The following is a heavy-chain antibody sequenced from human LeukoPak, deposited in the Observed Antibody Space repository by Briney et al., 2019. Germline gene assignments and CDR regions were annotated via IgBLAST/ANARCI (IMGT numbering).Heavy chain of an antibody. CDR2: IIPVFGTA. Sequence: SVKVSCKASGGTFSSYAISWVRQAPGQGLEWMGGIIPVFGTANYAQKFQGRVTITADESTSTAYMELSSLRSEDTAVYYCAGSGYQYYFDYWSQGTLVTVSS. D-gene: IGHD3-3*01. V-gene: IGHV1-69*13. CDR3: AGSGYQYYFDY. CDR1: GGTFSSYA. J-gene: IGHJ4*02.